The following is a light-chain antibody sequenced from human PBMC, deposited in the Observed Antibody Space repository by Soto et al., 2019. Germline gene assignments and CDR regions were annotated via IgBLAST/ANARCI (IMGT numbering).Light chain of an antibody. J-gene: IGKJ1*01. CDR2: KAS. V-gene: IGKV1-5*03. Sequence: IQLTQSPSTLSASLGDRLTLTCQASQSISICLAWYQQKPGKAPKILVYKASSLESGVPSRFSGSGSGTEFTLTISSLQTDDFANYYCQQYSTYTPRTFGQGAKVDIK. CDR3: QQYSTYTPRT. CDR1: QSISIC.